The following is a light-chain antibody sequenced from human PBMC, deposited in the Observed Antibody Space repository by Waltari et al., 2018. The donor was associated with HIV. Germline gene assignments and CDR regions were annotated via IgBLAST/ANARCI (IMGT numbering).Light chain of an antibody. CDR3: CSYAGSSNVV. J-gene: IGLJ2*01. CDR2: EVN. Sequence: QSALTQSASVSGSPGQSITISCTGTSPNIGSYNLVSWYQQHPGKAPKVIIYEVNKRPSGVANRVAGSTSGSTASLTISGLQAEDEADYYCCSYAGSSNVVFGGGTKLTVL. V-gene: IGLV2-23*02. CDR1: SPNIGSYNL.